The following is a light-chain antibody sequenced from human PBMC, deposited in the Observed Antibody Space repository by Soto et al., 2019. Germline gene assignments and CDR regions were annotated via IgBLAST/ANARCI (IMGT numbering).Light chain of an antibody. CDR1: QSVRSN. J-gene: IGKJ5*01. Sequence: ILMTLSPPTLSLSTQERATLACRASQSVRSNLAWYHQKPGQAPRLLIYGASTRAAGIPDRFSGSGSGTDFTLTITRLEPQDSAVYFCQQYTSPPNTFRPGARLEI. V-gene: IGKV3D-15*01. CDR3: QQYTSPPNT. CDR2: GAS.